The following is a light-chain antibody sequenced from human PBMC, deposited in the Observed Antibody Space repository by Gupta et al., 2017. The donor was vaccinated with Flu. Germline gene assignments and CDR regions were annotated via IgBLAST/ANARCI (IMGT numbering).Light chain of an antibody. CDR3: QQCHSSLWT. CDR1: QNIITF. Sequence: DSQMTQAPPSLSASVGDRVTISCRASQNIITFINWFQKKPGKAPLLLIYVASTVQSGFPSRFSGSGSGTDFTLTISKLQPEDVAIYYCQQCHSSLWTFGQGTMVEIK. CDR2: VAS. V-gene: IGKV1-39*01. J-gene: IGKJ1*01.